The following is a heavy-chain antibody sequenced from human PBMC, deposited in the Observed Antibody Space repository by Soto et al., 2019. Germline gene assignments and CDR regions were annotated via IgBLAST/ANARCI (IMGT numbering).Heavy chain of an antibody. V-gene: IGHV4-61*01. CDR2: IYYSGST. J-gene: IGHJ5*02. D-gene: IGHD3-10*01. Sequence: PSETLSLTCTVSGGSVNTAPYYWSWIRQPPGKGLEWIGYIYYSGSTNYNPSLKSRVTISVDTSKNQFSLKLSSVTAADTAVYYCAHSMVRGVIFRVSWGQGTLVTVSS. CDR3: AHSMVRGVIFRVS. CDR1: GGSVNTAPYY.